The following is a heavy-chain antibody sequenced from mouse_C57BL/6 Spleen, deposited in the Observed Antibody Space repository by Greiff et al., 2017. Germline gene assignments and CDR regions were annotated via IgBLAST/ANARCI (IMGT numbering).Heavy chain of an antibody. CDR1: GFTFSSYA. Sequence: EVMLVESGGGLVKPGGSLKLSCAASGFTFSSYAMSWVRQTPEKRLAWVATISDGGSYTYYPDNVKGRFTISRDNAKNKLYLQMSHLKSDDTAMYYSARDQGYSNYNAMDDWGQGTSVTVSS. CDR3: ARDQGYSNYNAMDD. J-gene: IGHJ4*01. D-gene: IGHD2-5*01. CDR2: ISDGGSYT. V-gene: IGHV5-4*01.